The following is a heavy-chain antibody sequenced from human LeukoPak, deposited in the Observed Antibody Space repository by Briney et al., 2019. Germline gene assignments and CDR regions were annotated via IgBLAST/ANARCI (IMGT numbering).Heavy chain of an antibody. CDR2: IYSGGST. D-gene: IGHD6-13*01. J-gene: IGHJ5*02. V-gene: IGHV3-66*01. CDR1: GFTVSSNY. CDR3: ARASSSWYPWFDP. Sequence: GGSLRLSCAASGFTVSSNYMSWVRQAPGKGLEWVSVIYSGGSTYYADSVKGRFTISRDNSKNTLYLQMNSLRAEDTAVYYCARASSSWYPWFDPWGQGTLVTVSS.